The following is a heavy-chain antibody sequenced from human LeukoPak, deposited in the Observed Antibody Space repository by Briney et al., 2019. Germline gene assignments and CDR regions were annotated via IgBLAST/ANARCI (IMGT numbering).Heavy chain of an antibody. V-gene: IGHV3-48*03. CDR1: GFTFGRYE. CDR2: ISGSGDTI. D-gene: IGHD5-24*01. CDR3: ARAPLVLQYRWWFDP. Sequence: PGGSLRLSCVGSGFTFGRYEMNWVRQAPGKGLEWISYISGSGDTIYYADSVKGRFTISRDNAKNSLYLQMNSLRAEDTAVYHCARAPLVLQYRWWFDPWGQGTLVTVSS. J-gene: IGHJ5*02.